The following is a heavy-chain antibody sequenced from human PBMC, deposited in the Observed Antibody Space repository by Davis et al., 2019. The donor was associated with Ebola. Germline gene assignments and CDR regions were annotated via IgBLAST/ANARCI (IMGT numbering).Heavy chain of an antibody. V-gene: IGHV3-66*02. CDR1: GFTVGSKY. CDR2: IYSVGST. J-gene: IGHJ4*02. CDR3: ARSAWMGATPLDY. Sequence: PGGSLRLSCAASGFTVGSKYMSWVRQAPGKGLEWVSMIYSVGSTYYADSVKGRFTISRDNSNNILYLEMNSLRPEDTALYYCARSAWMGATPLDYWGQGSLVTVSS. D-gene: IGHD1-26*01.